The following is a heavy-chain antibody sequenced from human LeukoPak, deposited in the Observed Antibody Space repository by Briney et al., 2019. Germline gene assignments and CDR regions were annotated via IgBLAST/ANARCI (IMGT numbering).Heavy chain of an antibody. CDR2: MNPNSGNT. D-gene: IGHD6-19*01. CDR3: ARNTAVAGTGFDY. J-gene: IGHJ4*02. Sequence: GASVEVSCKASGYTFTSYDINWVRQATGQGLEWMGWMNPNSGNTGYAQKFQGRVTMTRNTSISTAYMELSSLRSEDTAVYYCARNTAVAGTGFDYWGQGTLVTVSS. CDR1: GYTFTSYD. V-gene: IGHV1-8*01.